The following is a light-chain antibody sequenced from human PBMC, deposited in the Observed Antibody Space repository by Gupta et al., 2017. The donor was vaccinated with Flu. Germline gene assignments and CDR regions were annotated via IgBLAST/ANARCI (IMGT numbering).Light chain of an antibody. CDR1: QTISRYY. CDR3: QQDSSSSQT. V-gene: IGKV3-20*01. Sequence: EIVLTQSPATLSLSPGERATLSCRASQTISRYYLAWYQQKPGQAPRLLIYSTSNRATGIPDRFSGSGSGADFTLTISRLEPEDFAVYCCQQDSSSSQTFGQGTKVEIK. J-gene: IGKJ2*01. CDR2: STS.